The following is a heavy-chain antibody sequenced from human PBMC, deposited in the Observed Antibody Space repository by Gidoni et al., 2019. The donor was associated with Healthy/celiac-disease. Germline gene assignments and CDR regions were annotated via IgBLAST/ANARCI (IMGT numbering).Heavy chain of an antibody. Sequence: EVQLLESGGGLVQPGGSLRLSCAASGFTFSSYAMSWVRQAPGKGLEWVSAISGSGGSTYYADSVKGRFTISRDNSKNTLYLQMNSLRAEDTAVYYCAKVGQQWLVPRSANDYWGQGTLVTVSS. CDR1: GFTFSSYA. J-gene: IGHJ4*02. CDR3: AKVGQQWLVPRSANDY. D-gene: IGHD6-19*01. V-gene: IGHV3-23*01. CDR2: ISGSGGST.